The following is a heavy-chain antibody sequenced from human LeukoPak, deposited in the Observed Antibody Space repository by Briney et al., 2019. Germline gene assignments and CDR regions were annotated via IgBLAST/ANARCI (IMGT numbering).Heavy chain of an antibody. CDR1: GDSVSSNSAA. CDR3: ARDQEDYYDSSGYYYDY. J-gene: IGHJ4*02. CDR2: TYYRSKWYN. V-gene: IGHV6-1*01. D-gene: IGHD3-22*01. Sequence: SQTLSLTCAISGDSVSSNSAAWNWIRQSPPRGLEWLGRTYYRSKWYNDYAVSVKSRITINPDTSKNQFSLQLNSVTPEDTAVYYCARDQEDYYDSSGYYYDYWGQGTLVTVSS.